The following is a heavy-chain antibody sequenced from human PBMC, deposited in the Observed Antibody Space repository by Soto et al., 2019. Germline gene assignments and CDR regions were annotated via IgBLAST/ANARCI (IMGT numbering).Heavy chain of an antibody. CDR2: IWYDGSNK. J-gene: IGHJ5*02. Sequence: SWSLCSAASGFIFRSYGTNRVPQAPGKGLEWVAVIWYDGSNKYYADSVKGRFTISRDNSKNTLYLQMNSVRAEDTAVYYCARDLSDFWSRTPADP. CDR3: ARDLSDFWSRTPADP. CDR1: GFIFRSYG. D-gene: IGHD3-3*01. V-gene: IGHV3-33*01.